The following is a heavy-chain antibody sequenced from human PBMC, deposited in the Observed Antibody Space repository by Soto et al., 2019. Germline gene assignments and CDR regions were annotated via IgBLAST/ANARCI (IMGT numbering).Heavy chain of an antibody. CDR2: LFPADGAT. D-gene: IGHD3-10*01. V-gene: IGHV1-46*01. Sequence: QVQLVQSGAEVKKTGASLMLSCKTSGYPFTTYYLHWVRQAPGHGLEWMGILFPADGATNYAQKFRGRVTMTRDTSTSTVYMQLRRLRSEDTAVYYCVREFSGGYFDYWGQGSLVTVSS. CDR1: GYPFTTYY. J-gene: IGHJ4*02. CDR3: VREFSGGYFDY.